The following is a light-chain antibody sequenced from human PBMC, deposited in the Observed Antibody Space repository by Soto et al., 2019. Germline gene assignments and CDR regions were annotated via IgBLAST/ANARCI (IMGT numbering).Light chain of an antibody. CDR1: KSFSRSY. CDR2: GAS. V-gene: IGKV3-11*01. J-gene: IGKJ1*01. CDR3: QHRSNGPGMWT. Sequence: EIVLTQSPDTLSLSPGERATLSCRASKSFSRSYLAWYQQKPGQAPRLLIYGASNRATGIPARFSGSGSGTDFTLTITSLEPEDFAVYYCQHRSNGPGMWTFGQGTKVDIK.